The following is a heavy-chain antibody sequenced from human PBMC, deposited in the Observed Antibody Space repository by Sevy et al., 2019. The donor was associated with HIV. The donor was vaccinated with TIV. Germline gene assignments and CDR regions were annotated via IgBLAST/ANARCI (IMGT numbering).Heavy chain of an antibody. Sequence: ASVKVSCKASGYTFTSYGISWVRQAPGQGLEWMGWITAYNGNRNYAQKVQGRITVTTDTSTSTAYMELRSLGSDDTAVYYCARVFGSGSFYPHYFDYWGRGTLVTGSS. J-gene: IGHJ4*02. V-gene: IGHV1-18*01. CDR1: GYTFTSYG. CDR2: ITAYNGNR. D-gene: IGHD3-10*01. CDR3: ARVFGSGSFYPHYFDY.